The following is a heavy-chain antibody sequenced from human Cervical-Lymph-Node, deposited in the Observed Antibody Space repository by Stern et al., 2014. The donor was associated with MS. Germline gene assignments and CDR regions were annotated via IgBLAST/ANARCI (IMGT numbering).Heavy chain of an antibody. CDR3: ARGVRGSYGLDV. V-gene: IGHV3-74*02. CDR1: GFSLSPYW. J-gene: IGHJ6*02. CDR2: INSDGSRT. Sequence: EVQLVESGGGLAQPGGSLRLSCAASGFSLSPYWMHWVRQGPGKGLGWVSRINSDGSRTNYADFVEGRFTISRDNAKNTLYLQVNSLRGEDTAVYYCARGVRGSYGLDVWGQGTTVTVSS. D-gene: IGHD3-10*01.